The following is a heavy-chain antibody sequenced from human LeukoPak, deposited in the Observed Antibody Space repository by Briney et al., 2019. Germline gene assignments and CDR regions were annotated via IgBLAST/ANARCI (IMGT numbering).Heavy chain of an antibody. CDR1: GGSISSYY. V-gene: IGHV4-59*01. D-gene: IGHD3-16*02. CDR3: ARAGADYVWGSYRQWYFDY. J-gene: IGHJ4*02. Sequence: SETLSLTCTVSGGSISSYYWSWIRQPPGKGLEWVVYIYYSGSTNYNPSLKSRVTISVDTSKNQFSLKLSSVTAADTAVYYCARAGADYVWGSYRQWYFDYWGQGTLVTVSS. CDR2: IYYSGST.